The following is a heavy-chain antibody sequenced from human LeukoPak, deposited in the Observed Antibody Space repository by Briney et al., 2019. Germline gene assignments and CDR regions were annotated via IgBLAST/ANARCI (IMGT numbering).Heavy chain of an antibody. CDR2: ISGSGGST. V-gene: IGHV3-23*01. CDR3: AKGGDQTDYYGSGGYSNFDY. Sequence: PGGSLRLSCAASGFTFSSNAMSWVRQAPAKGLEGFSAISGSGGSTYYADSVKGRFTISRDNSKNTLSLQMNSLRAEDTAVYYCAKGGDQTDYYGSGGYSNFDYWGQGTLVTVSS. D-gene: IGHD3-10*01. CDR1: GFTFSSNA. J-gene: IGHJ4*02.